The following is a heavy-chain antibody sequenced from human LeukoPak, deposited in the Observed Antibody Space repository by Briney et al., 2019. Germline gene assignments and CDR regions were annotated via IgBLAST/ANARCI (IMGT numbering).Heavy chain of an antibody. CDR3: ARFCGSPSWHSGYYGIDV. D-gene: IGHD2-2*01. V-gene: IGHV4-30-2*01. Sequence: MTSETLSLTCAVSGGSISSGGYSWSWIRQPPGKGLEWIGYIYHSGSTNYNPSLESRVTVSVDKSKNQFSLDLSSVTAADTAVYYCARFCGSPSWHSGYYGIDVWGQGTTVTVSS. CDR1: GGSISSGGYS. J-gene: IGHJ6*02. CDR2: IYHSGST.